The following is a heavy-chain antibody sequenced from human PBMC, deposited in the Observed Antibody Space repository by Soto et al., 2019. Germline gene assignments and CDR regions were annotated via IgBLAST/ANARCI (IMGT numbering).Heavy chain of an antibody. D-gene: IGHD6-19*01. CDR3: ARSSSGWYYFDY. V-gene: IGHV4-59*08. CDR1: GGSISSYY. J-gene: IGHJ4*02. Sequence: SETLSLTCTVSGGSISSYYWSWIRQPPGKGLEWIGYIYYSGSTNYNPSLKSRVTISVDTSKNQFSLKLSSVTAADTAVYYCARSSSGWYYFDYWGQGTLVTVSS. CDR2: IYYSGST.